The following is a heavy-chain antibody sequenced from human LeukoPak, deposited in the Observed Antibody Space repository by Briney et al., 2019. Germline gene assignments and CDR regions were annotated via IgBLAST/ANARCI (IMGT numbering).Heavy chain of an antibody. V-gene: IGHV4-34*01. CDR1: GGSFSGYY. CDR3: ARGNYDFWSGYYHTPYYYGMDV. D-gene: IGHD3-3*01. Sequence: SETLSLTCAVYGGSFSGYYWSWIRQPPGKGLEWIGEINHSGSTNYNPSLKSRVTISEDTSKNQFSLKLSSVTAADTAVYYCARGNYDFWSGYYHTPYYYGMDVWGQGTTVTVSS. CDR2: INHSGST. J-gene: IGHJ6*02.